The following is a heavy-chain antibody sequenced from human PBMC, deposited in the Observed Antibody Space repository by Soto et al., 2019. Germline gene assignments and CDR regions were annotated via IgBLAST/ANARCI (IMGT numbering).Heavy chain of an antibody. J-gene: IGHJ6*02. CDR2: INHSGST. V-gene: IGHV4-34*01. Sequence: SETLSLTCAVYGGSFSGYYWSWIRQPPGKGLEWIGEINHSGSTNYNPSLKSRVTISVDTSKNQFSLKLSSVTAADTAVYYCARGDWACGMDVWGQGTTVTVSS. D-gene: IGHD2-21*01. CDR1: GGSFSGYY. CDR3: ARGDWACGMDV.